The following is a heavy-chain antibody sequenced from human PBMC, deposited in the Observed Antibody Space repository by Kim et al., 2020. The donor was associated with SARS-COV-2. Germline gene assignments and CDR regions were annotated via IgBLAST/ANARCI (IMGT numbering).Heavy chain of an antibody. CDR3: ARGFGNWNDFDY. Sequence: GYAQKFQGRVTMTRNTSLSTAYMGLSSLRSEDTAVYYCARGFGNWNDFDYWGQGTLVTVSS. V-gene: IGHV1-8*01. J-gene: IGHJ4*02. D-gene: IGHD1-20*01.